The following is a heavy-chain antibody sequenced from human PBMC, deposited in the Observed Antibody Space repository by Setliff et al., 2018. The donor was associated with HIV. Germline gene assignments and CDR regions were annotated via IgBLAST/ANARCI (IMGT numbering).Heavy chain of an antibody. D-gene: IGHD2-2*01. CDR2: INHSGST. V-gene: IGHV4-34*01. J-gene: IGHJ4*02. CDR3: ARKVGGDFDY. Sequence: KTSETLSLTCDVYNTSFTDFYWSWIRQSPGKGLEWIGEINHSGSTNYNPSLKSRVTISVDTSKHQFSLKLNSMTAADTAVYFCARKVGGDFDYWGQGTLVTVSS. CDR1: NTSFTDFY.